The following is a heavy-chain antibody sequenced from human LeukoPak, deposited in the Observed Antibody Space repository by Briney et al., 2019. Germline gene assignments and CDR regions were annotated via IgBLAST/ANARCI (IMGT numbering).Heavy chain of an antibody. CDR2: IYYSGNT. CDR1: GGSISSSSYY. D-gene: IGHD1-1*01. CDR3: ARDGATGTFDH. V-gene: IGHV4-39*07. Sequence: SETLSLTCTVSGGSISSSSYYWGWVRQPPGKGLEWIGSIYYSGNTYYNPSLKSRLTVSVDTSKNQFSLKLSSVTAADTAVYYCARDGATGTFDHWGQGTLVTVSS. J-gene: IGHJ4*02.